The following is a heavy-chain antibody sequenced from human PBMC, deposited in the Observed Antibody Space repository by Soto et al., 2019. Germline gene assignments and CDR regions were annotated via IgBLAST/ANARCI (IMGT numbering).Heavy chain of an antibody. CDR2: ISYDGSNK. V-gene: IGHV3-30*18. Sequence: GGSLRLSCAASGFTFSSYGMHWVRQAPGKGLEWVAVISYDGSNKYYADSVKGRFTISRDNSKNTLYLQMNSLRAEDTAVYYCAKVPDDSSDSDWGQGTLVTVSS. CDR1: GFTFSSYG. D-gene: IGHD3-22*01. CDR3: AKVPDDSSDSD. J-gene: IGHJ4*02.